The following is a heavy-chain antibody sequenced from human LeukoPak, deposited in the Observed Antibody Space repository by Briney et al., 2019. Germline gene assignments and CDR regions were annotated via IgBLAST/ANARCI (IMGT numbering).Heavy chain of an antibody. Sequence: GGSLRLSCAASGFTFNNYYMSWIRQAPGKGLEWISYISSTVSTTYYADSVKGRFTISRDNAKNSLYLQMNSLRAEDTAVYYCAREGGYYHLDYWGQGTLVTVFS. CDR3: AREGGYYHLDY. J-gene: IGHJ4*02. D-gene: IGHD3-22*01. V-gene: IGHV3-11*01. CDR1: GFTFNNYY. CDR2: ISSTVSTT.